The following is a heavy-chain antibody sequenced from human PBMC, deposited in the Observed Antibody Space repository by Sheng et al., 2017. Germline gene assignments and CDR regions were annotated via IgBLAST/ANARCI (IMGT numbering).Heavy chain of an antibody. D-gene: IGHD2-2*02. CDR3: AKSSLPAAIKWFDP. V-gene: IGHV3-23*04. Sequence: EVQLVESGGGLVQPGGSLRLSCAASGLTFSSYAMSWVRQAPGKGLEWVSGISGSGGSTYYADSVKGRFTISRDNSKNTLYLQMNSLRAEDTTVFYCAKSSLPAAIKWFDPWGQGTLVTVSS. J-gene: IGHJ5*02. CDR1: GLTFSSYA. CDR2: ISGSGGST.